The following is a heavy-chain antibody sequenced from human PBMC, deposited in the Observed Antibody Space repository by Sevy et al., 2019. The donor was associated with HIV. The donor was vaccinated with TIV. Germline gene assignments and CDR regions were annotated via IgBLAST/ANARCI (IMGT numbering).Heavy chain of an antibody. D-gene: IGHD6-19*01. CDR1: GDSISSYY. Sequence: SETLSLTCTVSGDSISSYYWSWIRQPPGKGLEWIGYLYYSGITNYNPSLKSRVTISADTSKNQFSLKLSSVTAADTAVYYCARGLAYYFDYWGQGTLVTVSS. CDR3: ARGLAYYFDY. CDR2: LYYSGIT. V-gene: IGHV4-59*01. J-gene: IGHJ4*02.